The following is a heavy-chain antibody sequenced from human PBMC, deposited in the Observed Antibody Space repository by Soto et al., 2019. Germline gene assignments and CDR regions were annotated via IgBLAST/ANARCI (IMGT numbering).Heavy chain of an antibody. CDR2: IYYSGST. CDR3: ARDRGDYVFDY. J-gene: IGHJ4*02. D-gene: IGHD4-17*01. V-gene: IGHV4-31*03. Sequence: SETLSLTCTVSGGSIISGGYYFICIRQHPGKGLEWIGYIYYSGSTYYNPSLKSRVTISVDTSKNQFSLKLSSVTAADTAVYYCARDRGDYVFDYWGQGTLVTVSS. CDR1: GGSIISGGYY.